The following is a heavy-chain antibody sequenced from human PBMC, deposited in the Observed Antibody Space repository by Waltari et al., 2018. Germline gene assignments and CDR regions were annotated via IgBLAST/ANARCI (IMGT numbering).Heavy chain of an antibody. J-gene: IGHJ4*02. CDR3: AKDFGVGGSSAFDY. D-gene: IGHD6-6*01. V-gene: IGHV3-23*01. Sequence: EVQLLESGGGLVQPGGSLRLSCAASGFTFSSYAMSWVRQAPGKGLEWVSALSGSGGRTYYADSVKGRFTISRDNSKNTLYLQMNSLRAEDTAVYYCAKDFGVGGSSAFDYWGQGTLVTVSS. CDR2: LSGSGGRT. CDR1: GFTFSSYA.